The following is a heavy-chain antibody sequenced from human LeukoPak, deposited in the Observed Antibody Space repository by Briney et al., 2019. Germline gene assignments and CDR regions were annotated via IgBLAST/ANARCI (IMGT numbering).Heavy chain of an antibody. J-gene: IGHJ4*02. CDR1: GGSFSGYY. CDR2: INHSGST. D-gene: IGHD6-13*01. Sequence: PSETLSLTCAVYGGSFSGYYWSWIRQPPGKGLEWNGEINHSGSTNYNPSLKSRVTISVDTSKNQFSLKLSSVTAADTAVYYCAIDSSSWELWGQGTLVTVSS. V-gene: IGHV4-34*01. CDR3: AIDSSSWEL.